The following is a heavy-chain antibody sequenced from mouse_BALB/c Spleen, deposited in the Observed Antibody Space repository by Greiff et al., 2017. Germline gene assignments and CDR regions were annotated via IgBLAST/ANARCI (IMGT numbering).Heavy chain of an antibody. V-gene: IGHV5-6-3*01. Sequence: EVQRVESGGGLVQPGGSLKLSCAASGFTFSSYGMSWVRQTPDKRLELVATINSNGGSTYYPDSVKGRFTTSRDNAKNTLYLQMSSLKSEDTAMYYCARDDYGAMDYWGQGTSVTVSS. J-gene: IGHJ4*01. CDR3: ARDDYGAMDY. CDR2: INSNGGST. CDR1: GFTFSSYG.